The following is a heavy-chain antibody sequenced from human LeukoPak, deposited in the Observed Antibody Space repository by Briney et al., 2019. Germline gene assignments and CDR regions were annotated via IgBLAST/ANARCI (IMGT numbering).Heavy chain of an antibody. CDR2: INHSGST. V-gene: IGHV4-34*01. D-gene: IGHD2-8*01. J-gene: IGHJ4*02. Sequence: PSETLSLTCAVYGGSFSGYYWSWIRQPPGKGLEWIGEINHSGSTNYNPSLKSRVTISVDTSKNQFSLKLSSVTAADTAVYYCARGVLDDYWGQGTLATVSS. CDR3: ARGVLDDY. CDR1: GGSFSGYY.